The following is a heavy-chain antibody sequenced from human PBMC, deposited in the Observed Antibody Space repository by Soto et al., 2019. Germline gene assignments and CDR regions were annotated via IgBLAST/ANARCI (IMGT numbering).Heavy chain of an antibody. J-gene: IGHJ4*02. V-gene: IGHV4-59*01. CDR3: ASLKLVHTVIDY. D-gene: IGHD6-13*01. Sequence: SETLSLTCTVSGDSISTYYWSWIRQAPGKGLQWIGYTFYSGGTAYNPSLKSRVTMSLDMSKKKISLNLSSVTTADTATYFCASLKLVHTVIDYWGQGNLVTVSS. CDR1: GDSISTYY. CDR2: TFYSGGT.